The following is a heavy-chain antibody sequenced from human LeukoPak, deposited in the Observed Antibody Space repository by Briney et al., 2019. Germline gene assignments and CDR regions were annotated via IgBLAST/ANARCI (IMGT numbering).Heavy chain of an antibody. CDR1: GSSISSDYF. D-gene: IGHD3-9*01. V-gene: IGHV4-38-2*01. J-gene: IGHJ5*02. Sequence: PSETLSLTCGVSGSSISSDYFWGWIRQPPGKGLEWVGSIYDSGNTYYNPSLKSRVSISVDTSKNQFSLKMSSVTAADTAVYYCARGFNSDILTAYSPWGQGTLVTVSP. CDR3: ARGFNSDILTAYSP. CDR2: IYDSGNT.